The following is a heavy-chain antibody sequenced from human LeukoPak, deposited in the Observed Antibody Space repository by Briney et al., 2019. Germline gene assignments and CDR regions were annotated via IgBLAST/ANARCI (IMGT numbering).Heavy chain of an antibody. D-gene: IGHD5-18*01. CDR3: ARARGGYSYGYHFDY. J-gene: IGHJ4*02. V-gene: IGHV3-30*04. CDR2: ISYDGSNK. CDR1: GFTFSSYA. Sequence: GGSLRLSCAASGFTFSSYAMHWVRQAPGKGLEWVAVISYDGSNKYYADSVKGRFTISRDNSKNTQYLQMNSLRAEDTAVYYCARARGGYSYGYHFDYWGQGTLVTVSS.